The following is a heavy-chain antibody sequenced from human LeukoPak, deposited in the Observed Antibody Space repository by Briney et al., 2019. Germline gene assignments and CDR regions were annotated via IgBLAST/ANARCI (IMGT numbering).Heavy chain of an antibody. J-gene: IGHJ4*02. D-gene: IGHD3-10*01. CDR1: GFTFSNYW. CDR2: INRDGTLT. Sequence: GGSLRLSCAASGFTFSNYWMHWVRQAPGTGLVWGSRINRDGTLTNYADSVKGRFTISRDNTKNTLYLQMNSLRAEDTAVYYCTSGSYYNDYWGQGTLVTVSS. V-gene: IGHV3-74*01. CDR3: TSGSYYNDY.